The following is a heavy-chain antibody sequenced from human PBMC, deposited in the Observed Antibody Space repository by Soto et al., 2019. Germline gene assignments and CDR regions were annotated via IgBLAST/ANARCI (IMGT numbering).Heavy chain of an antibody. J-gene: IGHJ3*01. CDR2: LSYSGTT. V-gene: IGHV4-59*01. CDR1: GGSISTYT. CDR3: ARAFRSDDAFDV. Sequence: QVQLQESGPGLVKPSETLSLTCTVSGGSISTYTWNWIRQSPRKGLGWIGYLSYSGTTTYNPSRYSRVSICVDRSKNQLSLNLSSVTVADTAKYYCARAFRSDDAFDVWGLGTLVNVSS.